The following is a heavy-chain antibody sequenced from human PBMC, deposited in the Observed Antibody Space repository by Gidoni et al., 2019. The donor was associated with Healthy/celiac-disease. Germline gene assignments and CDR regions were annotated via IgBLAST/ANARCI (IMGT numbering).Heavy chain of an antibody. J-gene: IGHJ4*02. Sequence: PSQTLSLTCTVSGRSISSGDYYWSWIRQPPGKGLEWIGYIYYSGSTYYNPSLKSRVTISVDTSKNQFSLKLSSVTAADTAVYYCAREPSLRNGEFDYWGQGTLVTVSS. CDR3: AREPSLRNGEFDY. CDR1: GRSISSGDYY. CDR2: IYYSGST. V-gene: IGHV4-30-4*01. D-gene: IGHD1-1*01.